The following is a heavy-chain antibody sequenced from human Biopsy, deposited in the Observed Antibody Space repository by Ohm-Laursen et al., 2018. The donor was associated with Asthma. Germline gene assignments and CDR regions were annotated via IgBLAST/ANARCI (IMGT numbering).Heavy chain of an antibody. D-gene: IGHD1-20*01. Sequence: SLRLSCAASGFAVSRDYMFWVRQALGKGLEWVAVISYDGTNKDYADSVKGRFTFSRDNSQNTLSLEMNSLRVEDTAVYYCARDLRSDNWNPWGMDVWGLGTTVTVAS. J-gene: IGHJ6*02. CDR3: ARDLRSDNWNPWGMDV. CDR2: ISYDGTNK. CDR1: GFAVSRDY. V-gene: IGHV3-30-3*01.